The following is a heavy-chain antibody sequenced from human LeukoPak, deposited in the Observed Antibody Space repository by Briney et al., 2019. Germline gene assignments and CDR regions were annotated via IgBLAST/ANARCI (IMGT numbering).Heavy chain of an antibody. CDR1: GSTFNTYW. Sequence: GGPLRLSGAVPGSTFNTYWMTWVRKAPGRGRDGVANINQDGSDTYSVDSVRGRFTISRDNAKSSLSLEMNSLRVEDTAVYYCATSGYSGYGIDYWGQGTLVAVSS. CDR2: INQDGSDT. J-gene: IGHJ4*02. V-gene: IGHV3-7*03. CDR3: ATSGYSGYGIDY. D-gene: IGHD5-12*01.